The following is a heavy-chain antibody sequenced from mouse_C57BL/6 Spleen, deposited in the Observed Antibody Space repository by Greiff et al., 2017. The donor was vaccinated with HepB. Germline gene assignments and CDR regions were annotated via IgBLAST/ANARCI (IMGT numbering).Heavy chain of an antibody. D-gene: IGHD2-3*01. J-gene: IGHJ3*01. CDR3: ARSINDGYYLSWFAY. CDR1: GYTFTSYW. CDR2: IYPGSGST. V-gene: IGHV1-55*01. Sequence: QVQLQQPGAELVKPGASVKMSCKASGYTFTSYWITWVKQRPGQGLEWIGDIYPGSGSTNYNEKFKSKATLTVDTSSSTAYMQLSSLTSEDSAVYYCARSINDGYYLSWFAYWGQGTLVTVSA.